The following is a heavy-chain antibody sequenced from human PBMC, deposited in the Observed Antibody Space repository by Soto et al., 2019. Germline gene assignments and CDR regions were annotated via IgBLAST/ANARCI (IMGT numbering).Heavy chain of an antibody. J-gene: IGHJ4*02. D-gene: IGHD6-6*01. CDR3: ASHIEFSGSSVFAS. CDR1: GGSLSSSSFF. Sequence: QLQLQESGPRLVKPSETLSLTCAVSGGSLSSSSFFWGWIRQPPGKGLEWIGSMHSRGRSYYNASLKSRLTISVDTSKNQFSLRLTSVAATDTAVYFCASHIEFSGSSVFASWGQGTLVTVSS. V-gene: IGHV4-39*01. CDR2: MHSRGRS.